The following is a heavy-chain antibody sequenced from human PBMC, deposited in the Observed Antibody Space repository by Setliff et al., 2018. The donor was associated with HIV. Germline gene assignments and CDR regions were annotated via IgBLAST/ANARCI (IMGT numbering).Heavy chain of an antibody. J-gene: IGHJ6*02. V-gene: IGHV4-38-2*02. D-gene: IGHD3-9*01. CDR2: IDASANT. CDR1: GSSISSNYY. Sequence: PSETLSLTCTVSGSSISSNYYWAWIRQAPGKGLEWIGCIDASANTYYIPSLKSRATISIDTSKNQLSLKLRSVTAADTAVYYCARDFRRYFDYYYYGMDVWGQGTTVTAP. CDR3: ARDFRRYFDYYYYGMDV.